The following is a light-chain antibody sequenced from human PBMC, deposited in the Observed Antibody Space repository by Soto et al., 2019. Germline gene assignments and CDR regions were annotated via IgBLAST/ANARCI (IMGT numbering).Light chain of an antibody. CDR3: QQYNNWPPWT. CDR1: QSVGSN. CDR2: GAS. Sequence: EMVMTQSPATLSVSPGERATLSCRASQSVGSNLAWYQQKPGQAPRLLIYGASTRATGIPARFSGSGSGTESTLTISSLQSEDFAVYYCQQYNNWPPWTFGQGTKV. V-gene: IGKV3-15*01. J-gene: IGKJ1*01.